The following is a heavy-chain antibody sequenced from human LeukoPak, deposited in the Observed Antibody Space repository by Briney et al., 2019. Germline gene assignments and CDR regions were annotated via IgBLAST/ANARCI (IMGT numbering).Heavy chain of an antibody. D-gene: IGHD1-26*01. CDR2: IHYSGST. Sequence: SESLSLTCTVSGGSISSSSYYWSWIRQPPGKGLEWIGYIHYSGSTNYNPSLKSRVTISVDTSKNQFSLKLSSVTAADTAVYYCARYSYSGSYFDYWGQGTLVTVSS. J-gene: IGHJ4*02. CDR3: ARYSYSGSYFDY. V-gene: IGHV4-61*01. CDR1: GGSISSSSYY.